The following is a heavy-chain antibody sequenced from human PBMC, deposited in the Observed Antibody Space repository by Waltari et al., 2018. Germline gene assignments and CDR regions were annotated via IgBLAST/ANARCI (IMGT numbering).Heavy chain of an antibody. J-gene: IGHJ4*02. V-gene: IGHV1-3*01. CDR3: ARDANFRGARYYFDY. CDR2: INAGNGNT. Sequence: QVQLVQSGAEVKKPGASVKVSCKASGYTFTSYAMHWVRQAPGQRLEWMGWINAGNGNTKYSQKVQGRVTITRDTSVSTAYMELSSLRSEDTAVYYCARDANFRGARYYFDYWGQGTLVTVSS. D-gene: IGHD3-10*01. CDR1: GYTFTSYA.